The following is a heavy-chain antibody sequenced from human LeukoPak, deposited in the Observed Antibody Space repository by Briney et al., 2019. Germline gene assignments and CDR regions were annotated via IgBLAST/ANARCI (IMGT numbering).Heavy chain of an antibody. J-gene: IGHJ6*03. V-gene: IGHV1-2*02. CDR2: INPSSGGT. Sequence: ASVKVSCKASGYTFTGYYTHWVRQAPGQGLEWMGWINPSSGGTNYAQKFQGRVTMTRDTSISTAYMELSRLRSDDTAVYYCARGAYSSSSGYYYYYMDVWGKGTTVTVSS. D-gene: IGHD6-6*01. CDR1: GYTFTGYY. CDR3: ARGAYSSSSGYYYYYMDV.